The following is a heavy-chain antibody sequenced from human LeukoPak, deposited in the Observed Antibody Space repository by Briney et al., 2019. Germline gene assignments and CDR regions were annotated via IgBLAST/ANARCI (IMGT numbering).Heavy chain of an antibody. CDR1: GGTFSSYA. J-gene: IGHJ4*02. D-gene: IGHD3-22*01. CDR3: AGDYYDSSGLFDY. Sequence: ASVKVSCKASGGTFSSYAISWVRQAPGQGLEWMGRIIPIFGTANYAQKFQGRVTITTDESTSTAYMELSSLRSEDTAVYHCAGDYYDSSGLFDYWGQGTLVTVSS. CDR2: IIPIFGTA. V-gene: IGHV1-69*05.